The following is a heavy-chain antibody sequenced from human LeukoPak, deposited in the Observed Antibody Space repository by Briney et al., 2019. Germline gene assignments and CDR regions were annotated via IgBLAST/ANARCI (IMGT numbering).Heavy chain of an antibody. CDR1: GFTFSSYS. CDR3: ARVLGATDYFDY. CDR2: IYSGGST. J-gene: IGHJ4*02. V-gene: IGHV3-53*01. D-gene: IGHD1-26*01. Sequence: PGGSLRLSCAASGFTFSSYSMNWVRQAPGKGLEWVSVIYSGGSTYYADSVKGRFTISRDNSKNTLYLQMNSLRAEDTAVYYCARVLGATDYFDYWGQGTLVTVSS.